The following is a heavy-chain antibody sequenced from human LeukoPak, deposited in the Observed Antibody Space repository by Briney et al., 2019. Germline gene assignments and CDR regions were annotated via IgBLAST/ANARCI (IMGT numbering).Heavy chain of an antibody. J-gene: IGHJ4*02. CDR1: GGTFISYA. D-gene: IGHD6-25*01. Sequence: SVKVSCKASGGTFISYAISWVRQAPGQGLEWMGGIIPIFGTANYAQKFQGRVTITADESTSTAYMELSSLRSEDTAVYYCARGRGYRYYFDYWGQGTLVTVSS. CDR2: IIPIFGTA. V-gene: IGHV1-69*01. CDR3: ARGRGYRYYFDY.